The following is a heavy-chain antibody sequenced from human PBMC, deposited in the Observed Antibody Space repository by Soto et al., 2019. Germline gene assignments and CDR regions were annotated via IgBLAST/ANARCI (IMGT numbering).Heavy chain of an antibody. V-gene: IGHV3-30-3*01. D-gene: IGHD2-21*01. CDR3: ARDFGIWEIDY. CDR1: GFTFSSYA. Sequence: QVQLVESGGGVVQPGRSLRLSCAASGFTFSSYAMHWVRQAPGKGLEWVAVISYDGSNKYYADSVKGRFTISRDNSKNTLYLQMNSLRAEDTAVYYCARDFGIWEIDYWGQGTLVTVSS. CDR2: ISYDGSNK. J-gene: IGHJ4*02.